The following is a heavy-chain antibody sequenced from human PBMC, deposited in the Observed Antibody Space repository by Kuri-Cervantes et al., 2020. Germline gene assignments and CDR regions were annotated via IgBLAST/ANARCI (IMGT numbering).Heavy chain of an antibody. J-gene: IGHJ3*02. Sequence: GGSLRLSCAASGFTVSSNYMSWVRQAPGKGLEWVSVIYSGGSTYYADSVKGRFTISRDNSKNTLYLQMNSLRAEDTAVYYCARVKLVVGGSHVGNAFDIRGQGTMVTVSS. V-gene: IGHV3-66*01. D-gene: IGHD1-26*01. CDR3: ARVKLVVGGSHVGNAFDI. CDR2: IYSGGST. CDR1: GFTVSSNY.